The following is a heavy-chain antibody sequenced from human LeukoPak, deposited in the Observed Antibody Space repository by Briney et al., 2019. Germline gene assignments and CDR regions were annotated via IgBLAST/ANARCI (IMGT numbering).Heavy chain of an antibody. Sequence: ASVKVSCKASGYTFTGYHMHWVRQAPGQGLEWMGWINPNSGGTNYAQNFQGRVTMTTDTSISTAYMELSRLRSDDTAVYYCARDVLGGYDQEFDYSGQGTLVTVSS. V-gene: IGHV1-2*02. CDR2: INPNSGGT. D-gene: IGHD5-12*01. CDR1: GYTFTGYH. CDR3: ARDVLGGYDQEFDY. J-gene: IGHJ4*02.